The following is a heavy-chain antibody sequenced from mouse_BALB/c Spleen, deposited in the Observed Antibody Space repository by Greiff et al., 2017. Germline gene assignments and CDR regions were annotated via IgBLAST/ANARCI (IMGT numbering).Heavy chain of an antibody. CDR3: ARGGLRRTGYYAMDY. CDR2: INPSSGYT. CDR1: GYTFTSYT. Sequence: VKLQESGAELVKPGASVKMSCKASGYTFTSYTMHWVKQRPGQGLEWIGYINPSSGYTEYNQKFKDKTTLTADKSSSTAYMQLSSLTSEDSAVYYCARGGLRRTGYYAMDYWGQGTSVTVSS. J-gene: IGHJ4*01. V-gene: IGHV1-4*02. D-gene: IGHD2-4*01.